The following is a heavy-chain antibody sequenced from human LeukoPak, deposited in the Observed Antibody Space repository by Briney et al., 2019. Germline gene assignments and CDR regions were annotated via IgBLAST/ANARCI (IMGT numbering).Heavy chain of an antibody. CDR2: INHSGST. D-gene: IGHD4-17*01. V-gene: IGHV4-34*01. CDR3: ARVYDYGDYEAFDI. J-gene: IGHJ3*02. Sequence: SETLSLTCAVYGGSFSGYYWSWIRQPPGKGLEWIGEINHSGSTNYNPSLKSRVTISVDTSKNQFSLKLSSVTAADTAVYYCARVYDYGDYEAFDIWGQGTMVTVSS. CDR1: GGSFSGYY.